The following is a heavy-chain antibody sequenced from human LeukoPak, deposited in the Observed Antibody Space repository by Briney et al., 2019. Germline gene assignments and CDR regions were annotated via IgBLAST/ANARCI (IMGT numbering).Heavy chain of an antibody. Sequence: AGSLRLSCAASGFTFSSYSMNWVRQAPGKGLEWVSSISSSSSYIYYADSVKGRFTISRDNAKTSLYLQLNSLRAEDTAVYYCATRIAAAGDYWGQGTLVTVSS. CDR1: GFTFSSYS. V-gene: IGHV3-21*01. CDR3: ATRIAAAGDY. J-gene: IGHJ4*02. CDR2: ISSSSSYI. D-gene: IGHD6-13*01.